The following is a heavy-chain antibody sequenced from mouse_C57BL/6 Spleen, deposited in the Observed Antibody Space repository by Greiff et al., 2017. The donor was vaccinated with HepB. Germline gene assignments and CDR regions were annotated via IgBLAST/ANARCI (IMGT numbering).Heavy chain of an antibody. CDR2: IDPETGGT. D-gene: IGHD3-2*02. CDR3: TRWQLRVY. CDR1: GYTFTDYE. J-gene: IGHJ3*01. Sequence: QVQLQQSGAELVRPGASVTLSCKASGYTFTDYEMHWVKQTPVHGLEWIGAIDPETGGTAYNQKFKGKAILTADKSSSTAYMELRSLTSEDSAVYYCTRWQLRVYWGQGTLVTVSA. V-gene: IGHV1-15*01.